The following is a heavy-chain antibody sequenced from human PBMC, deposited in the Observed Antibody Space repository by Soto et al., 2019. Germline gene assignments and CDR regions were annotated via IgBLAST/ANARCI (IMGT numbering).Heavy chain of an antibody. J-gene: IGHJ4*02. CDR3: ARDPPPAPHYDFWSGYHIGPLDY. CDR2: TYYRSKWYN. D-gene: IGHD3-3*01. CDR1: GDSVSSNSAA. V-gene: IGHV6-1*01. Sequence: SQTLSLTCAISGDSVSSNSAAWNWIRQSPSRGLEWLGRTYYRSKWYNDYAVSVKSRITINPDTSKNQFSLQLNSVTPEDTAVYYCARDPPPAPHYDFWSGYHIGPLDYWGQGTLVTVSS.